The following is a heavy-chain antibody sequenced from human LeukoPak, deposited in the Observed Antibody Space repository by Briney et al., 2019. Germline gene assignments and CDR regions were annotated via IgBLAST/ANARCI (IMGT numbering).Heavy chain of an antibody. J-gene: IGHJ4*02. CDR2: IYYSGST. Sequence: SETLYLTCTVSGGSISSYYWSWIRQPPGKGLEWIGYIYYSGSTNYNPSLKSRVTISVDTSKNQFSPELSSVTAADTAVYYCARGVPGQGNYWDQGTLVTDSS. V-gene: IGHV4-59*01. CDR1: GGSISSYY. CDR3: ARGVPGQGNY. D-gene: IGHD2-2*01.